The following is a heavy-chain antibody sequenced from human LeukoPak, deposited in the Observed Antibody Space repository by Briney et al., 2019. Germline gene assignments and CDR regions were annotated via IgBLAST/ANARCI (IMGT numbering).Heavy chain of an antibody. CDR3: AKDEATSGGGLAS. V-gene: IGHV3-23*05. Sequence: GGSLRLSCAASGFTFSNYAMSWVRQAPGKGLEWVSAMYTGGTTYYADSVMGRFTVSRDNSRNTVFLHMNSLRVDDTAVYYCAKDEATSGGGLASWGQGTLVTVSS. CDR1: GFTFSNYA. D-gene: IGHD3-16*01. CDR2: MYTGGTT. J-gene: IGHJ4*02.